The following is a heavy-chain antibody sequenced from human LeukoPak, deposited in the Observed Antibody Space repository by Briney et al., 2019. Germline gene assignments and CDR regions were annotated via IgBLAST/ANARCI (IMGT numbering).Heavy chain of an antibody. Sequence: GASVKVSCKASGYTFASYGITWVRQAPGQGLEWIGCISAYNHDTHYAQNLQDRVTMTTDTSTSTAYMELRSLTSDDTALYYCARDTALTTIAGGPDYWGHGTLVTVSS. D-gene: IGHD2-8*02. J-gene: IGHJ4*01. CDR3: ARDTALTTIAGGPDY. CDR1: GYTFASYG. V-gene: IGHV1-18*01. CDR2: ISAYNHDT.